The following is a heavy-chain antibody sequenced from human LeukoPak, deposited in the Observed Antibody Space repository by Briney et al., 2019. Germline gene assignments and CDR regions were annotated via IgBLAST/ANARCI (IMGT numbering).Heavy chain of an antibody. D-gene: IGHD2-15*01. V-gene: IGHV1-2*02. Sequence: ASVKVSCKASGYTFTGYYMHWVRQAPGQGLEWMGWINPNSGGTNYAQKFQGRVTMTRDTSISTAYMELSRLRSDDTAVYYCARDFCSGGSCYSSDYYYYMDVWGKGTTVTISS. CDR2: INPNSGGT. CDR1: GYTFTGYY. CDR3: ARDFCSGGSCYSSDYYYYMDV. J-gene: IGHJ6*03.